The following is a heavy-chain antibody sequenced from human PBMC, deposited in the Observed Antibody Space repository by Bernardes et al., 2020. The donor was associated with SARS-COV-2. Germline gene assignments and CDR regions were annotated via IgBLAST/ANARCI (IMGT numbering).Heavy chain of an antibody. CDR3: ARAAGCSGGSCHSEWGFYYYAMDV. CDR2: SSDSGGTT. CDR1: GFTFSSYA. D-gene: IGHD2-15*01. J-gene: IGHJ6*02. V-gene: IGHV3-23*01. Sequence: SLIRSCAASGFTFSSYAMTWVRQAPGKGLEWVSTSSDSGGTTYYVDSVKGRFTISRDNSKNTLYLQMNSLRAEDTALYYCARAAGCSGGSCHSEWGFYYYAMDVWGQGTTVTVSS.